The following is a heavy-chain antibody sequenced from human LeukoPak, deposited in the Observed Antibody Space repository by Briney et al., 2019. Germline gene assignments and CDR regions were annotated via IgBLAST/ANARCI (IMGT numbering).Heavy chain of an antibody. CDR2: IDAYNGNT. CDR3: ARVDITLDY. CDR1: GYTFINYA. J-gene: IGHJ4*02. Sequence: GASVKVSCKASGYTFINYAMHWVRQAPGQRLEWMGWIDAYNGNTKFSQKFQGRVTITRDTSASTAYMDLSSLRSEDTAVYYCARVDITLDYWGQGTLVTVSS. V-gene: IGHV1-3*01. D-gene: IGHD2-2*03.